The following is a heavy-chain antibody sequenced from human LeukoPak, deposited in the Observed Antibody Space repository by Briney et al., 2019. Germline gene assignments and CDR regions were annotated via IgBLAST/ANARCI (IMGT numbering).Heavy chain of an antibody. J-gene: IGHJ3*02. Sequence: GGSLRLSCAASGFTFSYYYMSWIRQAPGKGLEWVSYISSSGRTIYYAASVKGRFTLSRDNAKKSLYVQMNSLRAEGTAVYYSARGGPGGGVVTYWDDAFDIWGQGTMVTVSS. CDR3: ARGGPGGGVVTYWDDAFDI. D-gene: IGHD4-23*01. CDR2: ISSSGRTI. CDR1: GFTFSYYY. V-gene: IGHV3-11*04.